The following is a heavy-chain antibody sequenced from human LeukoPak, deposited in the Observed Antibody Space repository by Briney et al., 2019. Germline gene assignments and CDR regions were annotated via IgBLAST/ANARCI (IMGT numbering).Heavy chain of an antibody. J-gene: IGHJ6*02. V-gene: IGHV3-7*01. CDR1: GFTFSNAW. CDR3: ARVSRYYGMDV. Sequence: GGSLRLSCAASGFTFSNAWMSWVRQAPGEGPEGVANIKQDGSEKYYVDSVKGRFTISRDNAKNSLHLQMNSLRAEDTAVYYCARVSRYYGMDVWGQGTTVTVSS. CDR2: IKQDGSEK.